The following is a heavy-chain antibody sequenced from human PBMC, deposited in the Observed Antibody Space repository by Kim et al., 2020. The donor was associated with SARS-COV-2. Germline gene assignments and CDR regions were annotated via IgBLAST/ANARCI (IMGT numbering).Heavy chain of an antibody. Sequence: SETLSLTCTVSGGSISSYYWSWIRQPPGKGLEWIGYIYYSGSTNYNPSLKSRVTISVDTSKNQFSLKLSSVTAADTAVYYCARVLSYGSYYFDYWGQGTLVTVSS. CDR2: IYYSGST. D-gene: IGHD5-18*01. V-gene: IGHV4-59*01. CDR1: GGSISSYY. J-gene: IGHJ4*02. CDR3: ARVLSYGSYYFDY.